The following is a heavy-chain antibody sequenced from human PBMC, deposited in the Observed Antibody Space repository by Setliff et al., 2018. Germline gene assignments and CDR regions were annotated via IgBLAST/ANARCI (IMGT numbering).Heavy chain of an antibody. CDR1: GYSFGSYN. V-gene: IGHV1-8*02. D-gene: IGHD6-13*01. J-gene: IGHJ6*02. CDR2: MNPNSGNT. Sequence: GASVKVSCKASGYSFGSYNMHWVRQAPGQGLEWMGWMNPNSGNTGYAQKFQGRVTMTRNTSISTAYMELSSLRSEDTAVYYCARGWRSSSWYAYYYYGMDVWGQGTTVTVSS. CDR3: ARGWRSSSWYAYYYYGMDV.